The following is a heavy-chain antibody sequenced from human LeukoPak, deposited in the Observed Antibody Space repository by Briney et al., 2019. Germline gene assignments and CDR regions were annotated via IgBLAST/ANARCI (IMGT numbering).Heavy chain of an antibody. J-gene: IGHJ5*02. Sequence: GGSLRLSCAASGFTFSSYWMHWVRQAPGKGLVWVSRINSDGSSTSYADSVKGRFTISRDNAKNTLYLQMNSLRAEDTAVYYCARQPGGCSSTSCYSWFDTWGQRTLVTVSS. CDR1: GFTFSSYW. CDR2: INSDGSST. V-gene: IGHV3-74*01. CDR3: ARQPGGCSSTSCYSWFDT. D-gene: IGHD2-2*01.